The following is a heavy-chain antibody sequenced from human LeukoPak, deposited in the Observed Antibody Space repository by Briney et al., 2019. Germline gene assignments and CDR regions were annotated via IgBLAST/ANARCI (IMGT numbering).Heavy chain of an antibody. CDR2: ISTYNDYT. Sequence: ASVKVSCKTSGYNFTTYSITWVRQAPGQGLEWMGWISTYNDYTNYAQKFQGRVTMTTDPSTNTAYIELRNLRSDDTAVYYCARRGSGIHMPKKYNWCDPWGERTLVTVSS. CDR3: ARRGSGIHMPKKYNWCDP. D-gene: IGHD2-2*01. V-gene: IGHV1-18*01. CDR1: GYNFTTYS. J-gene: IGHJ5*02.